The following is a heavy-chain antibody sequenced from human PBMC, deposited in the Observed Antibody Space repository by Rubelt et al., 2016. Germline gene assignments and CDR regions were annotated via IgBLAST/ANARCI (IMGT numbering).Heavy chain of an antibody. Sequence: EVQLVESGGGLVQPGGSLRLSCAASGFIFSSHWMSWVRQAPGKGLEWVANIKQDESEKNYVDSVKGRFTISRDNAKNSLFLQMNSLRAEDTAVYYCARDGSGSYYAYWGQGTLVTVSS. D-gene: IGHD1-26*01. CDR2: IKQDESEK. CDR3: ARDGSGSYYAY. J-gene: IGHJ4*02. V-gene: IGHV3-7*04. CDR1: GFIFSSHW.